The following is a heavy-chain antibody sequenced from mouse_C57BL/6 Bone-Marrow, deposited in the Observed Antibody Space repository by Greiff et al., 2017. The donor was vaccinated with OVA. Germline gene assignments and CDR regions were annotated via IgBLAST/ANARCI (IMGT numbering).Heavy chain of an antibody. CDR3: TTEDYGSRAY. Sequence: EVKLMESGAELVRPGASVKLSCTASGFNIKDDYMHWVKQRPEQGLEWIGWIDPENGDTEYASKFQGKATITADTSSNTAYLQLSSLTSEDTAVYYCTTEDYGSRAYWGQGTLVTVSA. CDR2: IDPENGDT. V-gene: IGHV14-4*01. CDR1: GFNIKDDY. J-gene: IGHJ3*01. D-gene: IGHD1-1*01.